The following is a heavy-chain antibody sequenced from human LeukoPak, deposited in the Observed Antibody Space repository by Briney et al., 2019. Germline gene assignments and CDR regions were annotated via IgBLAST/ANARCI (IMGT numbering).Heavy chain of an antibody. V-gene: IGHV4-34*01. CDR2: INHSGST. CDR1: GGSFSGYY. D-gene: IGHD3-10*01. Sequence: SETLSLTCAVYGGSFSGYYWSWIRQPPGRGLEWIGEINHSGSTNYNPSLKSRVTISVDTSKNQFSLKLSSVTAADTAVYYCARAWSWQHADYWGQGTLVTVSS. J-gene: IGHJ4*02. CDR3: ARAWSWQHADY.